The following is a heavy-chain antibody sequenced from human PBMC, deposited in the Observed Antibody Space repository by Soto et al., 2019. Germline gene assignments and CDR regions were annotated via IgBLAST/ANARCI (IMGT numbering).Heavy chain of an antibody. CDR1: GFTFSSYS. CDR2: ISSSSSYI. V-gene: IGHV3-21*01. CDR3: ARSYGDYYYYYMDV. D-gene: IGHD1-26*01. J-gene: IGHJ6*03. Sequence: GESLKISCAASGFTFSSYSMNWVRQAPGKGLEWVSSISSSSSYIYYADSVKGRFTISRDNAKNSLYLQMNSLRAEDTAVYYCARSYGDYYYYYMDVWGKGTTVTVSS.